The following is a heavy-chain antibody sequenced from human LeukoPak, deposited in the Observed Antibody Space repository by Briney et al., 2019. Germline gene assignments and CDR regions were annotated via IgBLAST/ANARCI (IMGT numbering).Heavy chain of an antibody. J-gene: IGHJ6*03. CDR3: ARGQLELLSDYYYYMDV. CDR2: IKQDGSEK. V-gene: IGHV3-7*01. D-gene: IGHD1-1*01. CDR1: GFTFSSYW. Sequence: GGSLRLSCAASGFTFSSYWMSWVRQAPGKGLEWVANIKQDGSEKYYVDSVKGRFTISRDNAKNSLYLQMNSLRAEDTAVYYCARGQLELLSDYYYYMDVWGKRTTVTVSS.